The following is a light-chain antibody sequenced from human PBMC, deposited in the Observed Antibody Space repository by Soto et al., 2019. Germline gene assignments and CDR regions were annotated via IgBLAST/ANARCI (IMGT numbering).Light chain of an antibody. J-gene: IGKJ4*01. V-gene: IGKV1-27*01. Sequence: DSQLTQSPSTLSASLGVRVTITCRASQGVSNYLAWYQQKPGKVPKLLIYTASTLQSGVPSRFSGSGSGTDFTLTISSLQPEDVATYYCQNYDNAPLTFGGGTKVDIK. CDR2: TAS. CDR3: QNYDNAPLT. CDR1: QGVSNY.